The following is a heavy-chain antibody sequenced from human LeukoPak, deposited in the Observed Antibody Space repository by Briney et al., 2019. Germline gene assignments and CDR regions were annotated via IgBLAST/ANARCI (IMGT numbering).Heavy chain of an antibody. D-gene: IGHD3-10*01. CDR2: ISSSSDAI. V-gene: IGHV3-48*02. CDR1: GFTFNTYS. J-gene: IGHJ4*02. CDR3: ARGNWFKFDY. Sequence: GGSLRLSCAASGFTFNTYSMTWVRQAPGKGLEWLSYISSSSDAIWYADSVKGRFTVSRDNAKNSLYLHMNSLRDEDTAVYYCARGNWFKFDYWGQGSLVTVSS.